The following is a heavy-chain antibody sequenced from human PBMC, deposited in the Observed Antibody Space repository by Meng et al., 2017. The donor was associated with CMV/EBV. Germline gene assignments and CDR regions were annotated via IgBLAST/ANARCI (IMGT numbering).Heavy chain of an antibody. V-gene: IGHV3-30*04. Sequence: GESLKISCAASGFTFSSYAMHWVRQAPGKGLEWVAVISYGGSNKYYADSVKGRFTISRDNSKNTLYLQMNSLRAEDTAVYYCARNIERYCGGDCPPTYYYYGMDVWGQGTTVTVSS. CDR1: GFTFSSYA. CDR3: ARNIERYCGGDCPPTYYYYGMDV. D-gene: IGHD2-21*01. CDR2: ISYGGSNK. J-gene: IGHJ6*02.